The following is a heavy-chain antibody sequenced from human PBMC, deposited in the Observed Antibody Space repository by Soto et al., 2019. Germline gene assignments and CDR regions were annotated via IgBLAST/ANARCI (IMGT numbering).Heavy chain of an antibody. J-gene: IGHJ5*02. D-gene: IGHD3-22*01. V-gene: IGHV1-3*01. CDR3: VRSVYYYDSSGYYYWFDP. CDR2: INAGNGNT. Sequence: QVQLVQSGAEVKKPGASVKVSCKASGYTFTSYAMHWVRQAPGQRLEWMGWINAGNGNTKYSQKFQGRVTITRDTSASTAYMELSSLRSEDTAVYYCVRSVYYYDSSGYYYWFDPWGQGTLVTVSS. CDR1: GYTFTSYA.